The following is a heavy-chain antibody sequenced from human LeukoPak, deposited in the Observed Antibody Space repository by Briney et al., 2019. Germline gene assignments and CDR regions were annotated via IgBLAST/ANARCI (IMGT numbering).Heavy chain of an antibody. CDR1: GGTFSSYA. J-gene: IGHJ6*03. V-gene: IGHV1-69*05. CDR2: TIPIFGTA. D-gene: IGHD2-2*01. Sequence: GSSVKVSCKASGGTFSSYAISWVRQAPGQGLEWMGGTIPIFGTANYAQKFQGRVTITTDESTSTAYMELSSLRSEDTAVYYCARGLCSSTSCFGYYYYMDVWGKGTTVTVSS. CDR3: ARGLCSSTSCFGYYYYMDV.